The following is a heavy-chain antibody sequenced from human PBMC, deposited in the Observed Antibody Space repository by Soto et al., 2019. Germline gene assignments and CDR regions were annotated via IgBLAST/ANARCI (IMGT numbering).Heavy chain of an antibody. CDR2: INHSGSS. Sequence: SETLSLTCAVYGGSFSGYYWSWIRQPPGTGLEWIGEINHSGSSNYNPSLKSRVTISVDTSKNQFSLKLTSVTAADTAVYYCARDKITGLFDYWGQGTLVTVSS. CDR1: GGSFSGYY. CDR3: ARDKITGLFDY. J-gene: IGHJ4*02. V-gene: IGHV4-34*01. D-gene: IGHD2-8*02.